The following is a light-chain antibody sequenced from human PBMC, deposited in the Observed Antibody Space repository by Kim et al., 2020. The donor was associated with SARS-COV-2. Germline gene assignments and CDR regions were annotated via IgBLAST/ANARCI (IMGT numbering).Light chain of an antibody. Sequence: KVTISCSGSSSNIGNNYVAWYQQLPATAPKLLVYDNNKRPSGIPDRFSGSKSGTSATLGITGLQTGDEADYYCGTWDSSLSAGGVFGGGTQLTVL. CDR2: DNN. V-gene: IGLV1-51*01. CDR1: SSNIGNNY. CDR3: GTWDSSLSAGGV. J-gene: IGLJ3*02.